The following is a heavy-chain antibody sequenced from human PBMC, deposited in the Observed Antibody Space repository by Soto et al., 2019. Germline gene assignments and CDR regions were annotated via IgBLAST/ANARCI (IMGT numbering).Heavy chain of an antibody. D-gene: IGHD3-10*01. CDR3: AIGGGQIYYKGLDV. CDR1: GLFFSDYY. J-gene: IGHJ6*02. V-gene: IGHV3-11*01. CDR2: ISGTGDTK. Sequence: GGSLRLSCTASGLFFSDYYLSWIRQAPGKALKCVAYISGTGDTKYYADSVTGRFTISRDDPKNSLYLQMNSLRPEDAAVYYCAIGGGQIYYKGLDVWGQGTTVTVSS.